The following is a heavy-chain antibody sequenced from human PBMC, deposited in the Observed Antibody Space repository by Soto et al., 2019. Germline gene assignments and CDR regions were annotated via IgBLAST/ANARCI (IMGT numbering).Heavy chain of an antibody. CDR2: IYYSGST. J-gene: IGHJ6*02. Sequence: QLQLQESGPGLVKPSETLSLTCTVSGGSISSSSYYWGWIRQPPGKGLEWIGSIYYSGSTYYNPSLKSRVTISVDTSKNQSSLKLSSVTAADTAVYYCARFGTGNRAYHYYRIDVWGQGTTVTVSS. V-gene: IGHV4-39*01. D-gene: IGHD1-1*01. CDR1: GGSISSSSYY. CDR3: ARFGTGNRAYHYYRIDV.